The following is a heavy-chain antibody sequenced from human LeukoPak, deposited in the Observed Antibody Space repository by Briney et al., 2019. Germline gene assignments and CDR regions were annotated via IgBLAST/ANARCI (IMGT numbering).Heavy chain of an antibody. CDR3: ARYYIFGNYYYMDV. CDR1: GFTFSSYG. V-gene: IGHV3-30*03. D-gene: IGHD3-10*01. Sequence: QPGRSLRLSCAASGFTFSSYGMHWVRQAPGKGLEWVAVISYDGSNKYYADSVKGRFTVSRDNAKNPLYLQMNSLRAEDTAVYYCARYYIFGNYYYMDVWGKGTTVTVSS. CDR2: ISYDGSNK. J-gene: IGHJ6*03.